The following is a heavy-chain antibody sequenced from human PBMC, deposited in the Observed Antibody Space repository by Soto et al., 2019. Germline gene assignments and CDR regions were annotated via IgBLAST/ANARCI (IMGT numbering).Heavy chain of an antibody. CDR3: AHRLIHWGDAFDI. CDR2: HYWDDDT. D-gene: IGHD7-27*01. J-gene: IGHJ3*02. V-gene: IGHV2-5*02. CDR1: GFSLSTRGVG. Sequence: QITLKESGPTLVKPTQTLTLTCTFSGFSLSTRGVGVGWIRQPPGKALEWLALHYWDDDTRFSPSLKSRLTIPRDTSKNQVGLNVTNMDPVDTGTYYCAHRLIHWGDAFDIWGQGAMVTVSS.